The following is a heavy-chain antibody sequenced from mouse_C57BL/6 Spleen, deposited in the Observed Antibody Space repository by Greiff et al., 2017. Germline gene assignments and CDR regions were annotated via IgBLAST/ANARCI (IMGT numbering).Heavy chain of an antibody. V-gene: IGHV1-82*01. J-gene: IGHJ1*03. CDR1: GYAFSSSW. Sequence: VKLQQSGPELVKPGASVKISCKASGYAFSSSWMNWVKQRPGKGLEWIGRIYPGDGDTNYNGKFKGKATLTADKSSSTAYMQLSSLTSEDSAVYFCARDGSSLWYFDVWGTGTTVTVSS. CDR3: ARDGSSLWYFDV. D-gene: IGHD1-1*01. CDR2: IYPGDGDT.